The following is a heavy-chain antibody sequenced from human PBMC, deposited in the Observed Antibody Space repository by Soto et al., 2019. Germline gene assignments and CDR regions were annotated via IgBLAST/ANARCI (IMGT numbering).Heavy chain of an antibody. CDR1: GGSFSGYY. J-gene: IGHJ5*02. CDR3: ARVPDR. CDR2: IYHSGST. Sequence: PSETLSLTCAFYGGSFSGYYWSWIRQPPGKGLEWIGYIYHSGSTYYNPSLKSRVTISVDRSKNQFSLKLSSVTAADTAVYYCARVPDRWGQGTLVTVSS. V-gene: IGHV4-30-2*01. D-gene: IGHD2-2*01.